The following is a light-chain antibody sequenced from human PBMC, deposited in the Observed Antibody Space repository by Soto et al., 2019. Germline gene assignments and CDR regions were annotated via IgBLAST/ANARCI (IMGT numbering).Light chain of an antibody. V-gene: IGLV2-11*01. CDR1: SSDVGGYNY. J-gene: IGLJ2*01. Sequence: QSALTQPRSVSGSPGQSVTISCTGTSSDVGGYNYVSWYQQHPGKAPKLMIYDVSKRPSGVPDRFSGSKSGNTASLTISGLQAEDEADYYCCSYAANYLEVFGGGTQLTVL. CDR2: DVS. CDR3: CSYAANYLEV.